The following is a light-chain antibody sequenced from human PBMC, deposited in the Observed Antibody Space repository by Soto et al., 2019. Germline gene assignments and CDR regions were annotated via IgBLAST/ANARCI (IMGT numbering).Light chain of an antibody. CDR2: DVT. J-gene: IGLJ2*01. CDR3: SSYAGGYTFGV. CDR1: SSDVGGYNY. Sequence: QSVLTQPRSVSGSPGQSVTISCTGTSSDVGGYNYVSWYQQYPGKAPKLMIFDVTQRPSGVPDRFSGSKSGNTASLTISGLQAEDEADYYCSSYAGGYTFGVFGGGTKLTVL. V-gene: IGLV2-11*01.